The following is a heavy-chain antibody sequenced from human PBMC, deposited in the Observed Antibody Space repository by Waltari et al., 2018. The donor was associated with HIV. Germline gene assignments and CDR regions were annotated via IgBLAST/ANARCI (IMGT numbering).Heavy chain of an antibody. J-gene: IGHJ4*02. CDR3: ARRAFQGGSLTD. Sequence: EVKLVESGGGLVQPGRSLRLSCEVSGFTFADYAMHWVRQAPGKGLEWVSSVSWNSVVIGCADDVKGRFTISRDNAKNSLYLQMNRLRSEDTAFYYCARRAFQGGSLTDWGQGTLVTVSS. CDR1: GFTFADYA. D-gene: IGHD3-16*01. V-gene: IGHV3-9*01. CDR2: VSWNSVVI.